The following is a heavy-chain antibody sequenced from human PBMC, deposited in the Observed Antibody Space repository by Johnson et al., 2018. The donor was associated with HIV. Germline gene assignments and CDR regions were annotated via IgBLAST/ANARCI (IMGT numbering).Heavy chain of an antibody. V-gene: IGHV3-7*03. D-gene: IGHD1-26*01. Sequence: MQLVESGGNWVERGGSLRLSCRASGFPFSNAWMNWVRQAPGKGLEWVANIKQDGSEKYYVDSVKGRFTISRDNAKNSLYLQMNSLRAEDTAVYYCARDSQWELRPDAFDIWGQGTMVTVSS. J-gene: IGHJ3*02. CDR3: ARDSQWELRPDAFDI. CDR1: GFPFSNAW. CDR2: IKQDGSEK.